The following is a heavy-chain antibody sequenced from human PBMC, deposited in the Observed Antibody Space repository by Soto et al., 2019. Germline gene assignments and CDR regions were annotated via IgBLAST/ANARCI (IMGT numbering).Heavy chain of an antibody. CDR3: VKDPESIAAAVYFDY. J-gene: IGHJ4*02. CDR1: EFTFSSYA. Sequence: PGGSLRLSCSASEFTFSSYAMHWVRQAPGKGLEYVSAISSNGGSTYYADSVKGRFTISRDNSKNTLYLQMSSLRAEDTAVYYCVKDPESIAAAVYFDYWGQGTLVTVSS. CDR2: ISSNGGST. V-gene: IGHV3-64D*06. D-gene: IGHD6-13*01.